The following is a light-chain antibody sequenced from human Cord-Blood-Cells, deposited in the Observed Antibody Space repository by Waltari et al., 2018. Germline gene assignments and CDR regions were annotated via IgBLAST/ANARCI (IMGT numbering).Light chain of an antibody. Sequence: AIRMTQSPSSFSASTGDRVTITCRASQGISSYLAWYQQKPWKAPKLLIYAASTLQSGVPSRFSGSGSGTDFTLTISCLQSKDFATYYCQQYYSYPITFGQGTRLEIK. V-gene: IGKV1-8*01. J-gene: IGKJ5*01. CDR3: QQYYSYPIT. CDR1: QGISSY. CDR2: AAS.